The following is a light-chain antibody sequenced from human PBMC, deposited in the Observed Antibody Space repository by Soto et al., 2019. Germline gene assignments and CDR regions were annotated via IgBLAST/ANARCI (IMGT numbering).Light chain of an antibody. J-gene: IGLJ1*01. CDR3: KSYDSSLSGSV. CDR1: SSNIGAGYD. CDR2: GNS. V-gene: IGLV1-40*01. Sequence: QSVLTQPPSVSGAPGQRVTVSCTGSSSNIGAGYDVHWYQQLPGTAPKLLIYGNSNRPSGVPDRFSGSKSGTSASLAITGLQAGDEADYYCKSYDSSLSGSVFXTGTKVTVL.